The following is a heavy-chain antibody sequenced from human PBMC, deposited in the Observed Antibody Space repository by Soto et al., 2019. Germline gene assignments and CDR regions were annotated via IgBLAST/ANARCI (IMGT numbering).Heavy chain of an antibody. J-gene: IGHJ6*02. CDR1: GYTFTGYY. CDR3: ARGCSNTSCYTLYGMDV. CDR2: INPNSGGT. V-gene: IGHV1-2*04. Sequence: ASVKVSCKASGYTFTGYYMHWVRQAPGQGLEWMGWINPNSGGTNYAQKFQGWVTMTRDTSISTAYMEVSRLRSDDTAVYYCARGCSNTSCYTLYGMDVWGQGTTVTVSS. D-gene: IGHD2-2*02.